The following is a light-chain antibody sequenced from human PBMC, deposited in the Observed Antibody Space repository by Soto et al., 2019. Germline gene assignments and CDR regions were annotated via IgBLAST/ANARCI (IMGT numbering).Light chain of an antibody. V-gene: IGKV1-9*01. J-gene: IGKJ4*01. CDR2: GAS. CDR3: QQVKSYPLT. CDR1: QDISSR. Sequence: IQLTQSPSSLSASVGDRVTITCRASQDISSRLAWFQQKPGKAPNLLVYGASTLQSGVPSRFSGSGSGTDFTLTISSLQAEDLATYYCQQVKSYPLTFGGGTKVEIK.